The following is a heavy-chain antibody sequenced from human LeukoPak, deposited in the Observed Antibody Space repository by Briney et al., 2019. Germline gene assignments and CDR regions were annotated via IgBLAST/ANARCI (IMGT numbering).Heavy chain of an antibody. D-gene: IGHD3-9*01. CDR3: STQYFDWPGVALGPYYFDY. Sequence: GGSLRLSCAASGFTFSSYAMHWVRQAPGKGLEWVAFIRYDGSNKYYADSVKGRFTISRDNSKNTLYLQMNSLRAEDTAVYYCSTQYFDWPGVALGPYYFDYWGQGTLVTVSS. CDR2: IRYDGSNK. J-gene: IGHJ4*02. V-gene: IGHV3-30*02. CDR1: GFTFSSYA.